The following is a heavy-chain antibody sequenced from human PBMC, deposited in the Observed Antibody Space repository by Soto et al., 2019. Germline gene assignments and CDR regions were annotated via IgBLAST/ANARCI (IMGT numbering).Heavy chain of an antibody. J-gene: IGHJ5*02. CDR1: GGTFSSYT. CDR3: ARDYYDILTGSRWFDP. CDR2: IIPILGIA. Sequence: SVKVSCKASGGTFSSYTISWVRQAPGQGLEWMGRIIPILGIANYAQKFQGRVTITADKSTSTAYMELSSLRSEDTAVYYCARDYYDILTGSRWFDPWGQGTLVTVSS. D-gene: IGHD3-9*01. V-gene: IGHV1-69*04.